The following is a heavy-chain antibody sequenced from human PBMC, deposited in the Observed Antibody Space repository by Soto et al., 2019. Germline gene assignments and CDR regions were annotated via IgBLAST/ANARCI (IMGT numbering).Heavy chain of an antibody. CDR2: INSDGSST. J-gene: IGHJ6*02. CDR1: GFTFSSYW. Sequence: GGPLRLSCAASGFTFSSYWVLWVRQAPGKGLVWVSLINSDGSSTTYADSVKGRFTISRDNAKNTLYLQMNILRAEDTAVYYCTRSPYYYGMDVWGQGTTVTVSS. V-gene: IGHV3-74*01. CDR3: TRSPYYYGMDV.